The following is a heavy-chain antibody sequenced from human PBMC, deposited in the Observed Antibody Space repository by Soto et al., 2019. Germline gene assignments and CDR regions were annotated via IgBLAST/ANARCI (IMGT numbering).Heavy chain of an antibody. CDR2: IIPIFGTA. CDR3: ARSPGDDYVWGSFWGVGNWFDP. CDR1: GGTFSSYA. Sequence: QVQLVQSGAEVKKPGSSVKVSCKASGGTFSSYAISWVRQAPGQGLEWMGGIIPIFGTANYAQKFQGRVTMTADESTSSAYMEMSSLRSEDSAVYYCARSPGDDYVWGSFWGVGNWFDPWGQGTLVTVSS. J-gene: IGHJ5*02. V-gene: IGHV1-69*12. D-gene: IGHD3-16*01.